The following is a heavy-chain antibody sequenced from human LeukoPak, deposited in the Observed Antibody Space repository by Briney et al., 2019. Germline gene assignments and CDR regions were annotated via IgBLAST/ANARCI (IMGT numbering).Heavy chain of an antibody. D-gene: IGHD6-13*01. Sequence: GGSLRLSCAASGFTFSSYSMNWVRQAPWKGLEWVSPISSSSSYIYYADSVKGRFTISRDNAKNSLYLQMNSLRAEDTAVYYCARDSSYSSSWSPRPHYYYMDVWGKGTTVTVSS. CDR3: ARDSSYSSSWSPRPHYYYMDV. J-gene: IGHJ6*03. CDR2: ISSSSSYI. V-gene: IGHV3-21*01. CDR1: GFTFSSYS.